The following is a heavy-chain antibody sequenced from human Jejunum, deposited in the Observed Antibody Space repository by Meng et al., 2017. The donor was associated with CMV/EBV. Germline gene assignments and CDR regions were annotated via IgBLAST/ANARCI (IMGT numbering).Heavy chain of an antibody. CDR1: GYSFSNYG. V-gene: IGHV5-51*01. J-gene: IGHJ4*02. Sequence: CKGSGYSFSNYGIGWVRQMPGKGLEWMGIIYPADSDTRYSPSFQGQVTISADTSNNTAYLQWSSLKASDTAMYYCASAGTETFDYWGQGTLVTVSS. D-gene: IGHD1-1*01. CDR2: IYPADSDT. CDR3: ASAGTETFDY.